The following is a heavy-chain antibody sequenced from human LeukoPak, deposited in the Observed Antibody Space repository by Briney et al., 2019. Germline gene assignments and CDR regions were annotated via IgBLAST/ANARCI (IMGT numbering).Heavy chain of an antibody. J-gene: IGHJ4*02. CDR3: VKDNPLDY. V-gene: IGHV3-30*02. CDR1: GFTFSNYG. D-gene: IGHD1-14*01. Sequence: GGSLRLSCAASGFTFSNYGMLWVRQAPGKGLEWVAFIRYDGNNKLYADSMKGRFTISRDNSNNTLYLHINSLRAEDTAVYYCVKDNPLDYWGQGTLVIVSS. CDR2: IRYDGNNK.